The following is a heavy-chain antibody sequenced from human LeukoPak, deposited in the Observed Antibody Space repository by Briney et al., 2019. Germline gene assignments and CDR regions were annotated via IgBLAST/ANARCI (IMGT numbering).Heavy chain of an antibody. D-gene: IGHD3-16*01. CDR1: GYTFTGYY. Sequence: ASVKVSCKASGYTFTGYYMHWVRQAPGQGLEWMGWINPNSGGTNYAQKFQGRVTMTRDMSISTAYMELSRLRSDDTAVYYCARGYDYVWGTEKGTFDYWGQGTLVTVSS. V-gene: IGHV1-2*02. J-gene: IGHJ4*02. CDR3: ARGYDYVWGTEKGTFDY. CDR2: INPNSGGT.